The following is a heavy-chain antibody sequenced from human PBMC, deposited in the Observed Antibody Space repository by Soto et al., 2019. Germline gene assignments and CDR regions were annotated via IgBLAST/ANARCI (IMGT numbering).Heavy chain of an antibody. CDR3: AKDVSLTMVRGVIYDAFDI. D-gene: IGHD3-10*01. Sequence: GGSLRLSCAASGFTFSSYAMSWVRQAPGKGLEWVSAISGSGGSTYYADSVKGRFTISRDNSKNTLYLQMNSLRAEDTAVYYCAKDVSLTMVRGVIYDAFDIWGQGTMVTVSS. CDR1: GFTFSSYA. CDR2: ISGSGGST. V-gene: IGHV3-23*01. J-gene: IGHJ3*02.